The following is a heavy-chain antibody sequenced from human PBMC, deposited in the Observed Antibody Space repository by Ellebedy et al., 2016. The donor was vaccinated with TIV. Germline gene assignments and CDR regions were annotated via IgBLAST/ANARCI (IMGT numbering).Heavy chain of an antibody. J-gene: IGHJ4*02. Sequence: GGSLRLSXAGSGFSFSSHWITWVRQAPGKGLEWVANIKGDGSEKNYVDSVKGRFTISRDNAKNSLYLQMNSLRAEDTAVYYCVRGRPMLRTISPDYWGQGTLVTVSS. CDR1: GFSFSSHW. CDR3: VRGRPMLRTISPDY. V-gene: IGHV3-7*03. CDR2: IKGDGSEK. D-gene: IGHD4/OR15-4a*01.